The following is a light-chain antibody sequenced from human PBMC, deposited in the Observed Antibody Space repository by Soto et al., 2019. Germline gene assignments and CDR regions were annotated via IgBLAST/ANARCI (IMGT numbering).Light chain of an antibody. J-gene: IGKJ4*01. Sequence: ERVMTQFPATLSVSPGAKATLSCRASQTVSNNLAWYQQKPGQAPRLLIYFASTRATGVPARFSGSGSGTEFTLTISNLQSEDSAVYYCQQYSEWPLTFGGGTKLETK. CDR1: QTVSNN. CDR3: QQYSEWPLT. CDR2: FAS. V-gene: IGKV3-15*01.